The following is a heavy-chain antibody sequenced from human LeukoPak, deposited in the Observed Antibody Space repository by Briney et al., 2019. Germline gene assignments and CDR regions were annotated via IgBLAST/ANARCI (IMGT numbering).Heavy chain of an antibody. CDR3: ARARDGYPIGYFDY. CDR2: ISSSSSYI. D-gene: IGHD5-24*01. V-gene: IGHV3-21*01. CDR1: GFTFSSYG. J-gene: IGHJ4*02. Sequence: GGSLRLSCAASGFTFSSYGMHWVRQAPGKGLEWVSSISSSSSYIYYADSVKGRFTISRDNAKNSLYLQMNSLRAEDTAVYYCARARDGYPIGYFDYWGQGTLVTVS.